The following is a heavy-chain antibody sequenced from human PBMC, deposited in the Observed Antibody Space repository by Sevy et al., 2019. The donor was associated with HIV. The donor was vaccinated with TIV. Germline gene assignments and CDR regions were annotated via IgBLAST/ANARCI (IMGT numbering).Heavy chain of an antibody. CDR2: IKQDGSEK. CDR3: AREMGYYDSSVGEDAFDI. Sequence: GGSLRLSCAASGFTFSSYWMSWVRQAPGKGLEWVANIKQDGSEKYYVDSVEGRFTISRDNAKNSLYLQMNSLRAEDTAVYYCAREMGYYDSSVGEDAFDIWGQGTMVTVSS. V-gene: IGHV3-7*03. CDR1: GFTFSSYW. J-gene: IGHJ3*02. D-gene: IGHD3-22*01.